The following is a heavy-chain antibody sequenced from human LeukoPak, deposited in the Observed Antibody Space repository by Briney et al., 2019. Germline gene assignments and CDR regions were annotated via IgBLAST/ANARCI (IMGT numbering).Heavy chain of an antibody. D-gene: IGHD4-17*01. V-gene: IGHV3-48*03. CDR1: GFTFSSYE. J-gene: IGHJ2*01. Sequence: GGSLRLSCAASGFTFSSYEMNWVRQAPGKGLEWVSYISSSGSTIYYADSVKGRFTISRDNAKNSLYLQMNSLRVEDTAVYYCARGWTVRDWYFDLWGRGTLVTVSS. CDR3: ARGWTVRDWYFDL. CDR2: ISSSGSTI.